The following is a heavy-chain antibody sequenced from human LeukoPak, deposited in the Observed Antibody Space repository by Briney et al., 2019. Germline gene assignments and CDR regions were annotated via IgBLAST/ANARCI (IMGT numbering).Heavy chain of an antibody. CDR1: GGSISSGSYY. D-gene: IGHD2-2*01. CDR3: ARGVRGSTSWSSYYNYFYLDV. CDR2: IYTSGST. J-gene: IGHJ6*03. V-gene: IGHV4-61*02. Sequence: PSETLSLTCTVSGGSISSGSYYWSWIRQPAGKGLEWVGRIYTSGSTNYNPSLKSRVTISVDTSKNQFSLKLSSVTVADTAVYYCARGVRGSTSWSSYYNYFYLDVWGKGTTVTAPS.